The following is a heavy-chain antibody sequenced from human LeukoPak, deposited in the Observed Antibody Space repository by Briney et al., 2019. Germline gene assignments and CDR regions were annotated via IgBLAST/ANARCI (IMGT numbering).Heavy chain of an antibody. CDR3: ARGIAWFGELFQYYFDY. CDR1: GFTFSSYE. Sequence: GGSLGLSCAASGFTFSSYEMNWVRQAPGKGLEWASYISSSGSTIYYADSVKGRFTISRDNAKKSLYLQMNSLRAEDTAVYYCARGIAWFGELFQYYFDYWGQGTLVTVSS. J-gene: IGHJ4*02. CDR2: ISSSGSTI. V-gene: IGHV3-48*03. D-gene: IGHD3-10*01.